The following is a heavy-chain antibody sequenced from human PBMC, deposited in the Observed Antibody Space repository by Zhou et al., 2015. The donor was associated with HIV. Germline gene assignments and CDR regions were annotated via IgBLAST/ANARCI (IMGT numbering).Heavy chain of an antibody. J-gene: IGHJ4*02. Sequence: QVQLVQSGAEVKKPGSSVKVSCKASGGTFSSYTISWVRQAPGQGLEWMGRIIPILGIANYAQKFQGRVTITADKSTSTAYMELSSLRSEDTAVYYCARDGSSYYDSSGYYYRNWGQGTLVTVSS. CDR3: ARDGSSYYDSSGYYYRN. V-gene: IGHV1-69*08. CDR2: IIPILGIA. D-gene: IGHD3-22*01. CDR1: GGTFSSYT.